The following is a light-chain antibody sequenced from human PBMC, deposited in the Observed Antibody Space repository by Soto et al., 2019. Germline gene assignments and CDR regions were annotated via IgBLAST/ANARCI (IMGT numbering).Light chain of an antibody. CDR1: QSISNN. J-gene: IGKJ5*01. CDR3: QQYNNWPTWT. CDR2: GAS. Sequence: IVMTQYPATLSLSPGEKATLSCRASQSISNNFAWFQQKPGQVPRLLIYGASNRATGVSARFSGSGSGTEFTLTISSLQSEDFAVYYCQQYNNWPTWTFGQGTRLEIK. V-gene: IGKV3-15*01.